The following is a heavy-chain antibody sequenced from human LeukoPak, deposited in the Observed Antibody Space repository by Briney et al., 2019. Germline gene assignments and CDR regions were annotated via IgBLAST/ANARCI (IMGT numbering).Heavy chain of an antibody. CDR1: GFTSSTLR. V-gene: IGHV3-21*01. Sequence: KPGGSLSLSCAPSGFTSSTLRIHRVRQAPGKGLEWVSSISSSSSYIYYADSVKGRFTISRDNAKNSLYLQMNSLRAEGTDVYYCARDSVRHLWGRGPVLSVSS. CDR3: ARDSVRHL. CDR2: ISSSSSYI. J-gene: IGHJ1*01. D-gene: IGHD5/OR15-5a*01.